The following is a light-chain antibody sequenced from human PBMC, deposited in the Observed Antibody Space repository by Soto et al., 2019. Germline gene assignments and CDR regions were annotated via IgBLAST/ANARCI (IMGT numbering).Light chain of an antibody. V-gene: IGKV2-28*01. J-gene: IGKJ5*01. CDR1: QSLLHNNGYNY. Sequence: DIVMRQSPLSLPVTPGQPSSISCRSNQSLLHNNGYNYLDCHMQRPRQSPXLLIYLGSNRASGVPDRLSGSGPGTDFTLKISRVEAADVGVYYCMQALQSLTFGQGTRLEIK. CDR3: MQALQSLT. CDR2: LGS.